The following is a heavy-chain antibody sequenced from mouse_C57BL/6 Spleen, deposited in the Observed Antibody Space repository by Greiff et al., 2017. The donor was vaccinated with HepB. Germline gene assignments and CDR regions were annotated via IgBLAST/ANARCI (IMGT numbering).Heavy chain of an antibody. V-gene: IGHV5-17*01. J-gene: IGHJ1*03. Sequence: EVQVVESGGGLVKPGGSLKLSCAASGFTFSDYGMHWVRQAPEKGLEWVAYISSGSSTIYYADTVKGRFTISRDNATNTLFLQMTSLRSEDTAMYYCARMGLLRGWYFDVWGTGTTVTVSS. CDR3: ARMGLLRGWYFDV. CDR1: GFTFSDYG. CDR2: ISSGSSTI. D-gene: IGHD2-3*01.